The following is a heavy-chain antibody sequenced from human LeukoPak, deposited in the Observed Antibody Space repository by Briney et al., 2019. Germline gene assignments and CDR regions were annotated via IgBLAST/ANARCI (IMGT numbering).Heavy chain of an antibody. Sequence: SETLSLTCTVSGCSFSSGTFYWAWIRQPPGKGLELIASIHGSGCTYYNPSLESRATISLDTSKNQFSLKVTSVTAADTAVYYCASQGGRLARSPFDYWGQGTLVTVSS. D-gene: IGHD6-19*01. V-gene: IGHV4-39*01. J-gene: IGHJ4*02. CDR2: IHGSGCT. CDR1: GCSFSSGTFY. CDR3: ASQGGRLARSPFDY.